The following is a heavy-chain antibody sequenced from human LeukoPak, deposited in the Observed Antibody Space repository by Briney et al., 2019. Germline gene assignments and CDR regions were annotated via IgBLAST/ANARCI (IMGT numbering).Heavy chain of an antibody. CDR2: ISSSGSTI. V-gene: IGHV3-11*01. CDR3: ARSTVPYDFWSGPRDNYYGMDV. CDR1: GFTFSDYY. D-gene: IGHD3-3*01. Sequence: GGSLRLSCAASGFTFSDYYVSWIRQAPGKGLEWVSYISSSGSTIYYADSVKGRFTISRDNAKNSLYLQMNSLRAEDTAVYYCARSTVPYDFWSGPRDNYYGMDVWGQGTTVTVSS. J-gene: IGHJ6*02.